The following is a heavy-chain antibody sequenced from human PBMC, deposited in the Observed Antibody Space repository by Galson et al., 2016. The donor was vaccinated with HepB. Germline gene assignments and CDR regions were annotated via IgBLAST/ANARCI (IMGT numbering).Heavy chain of an antibody. Sequence: SLRLSCAASEFTVGNNYMSWVRQAPGKGLEWVSVIYSGGKTYYRDSVKGRFTVSRDSSKNTLFLQMDSLRAEDTAVNYCSTINYWGQGTLVTVSS. V-gene: IGHV3-53*01. CDR1: EFTVGNNY. CDR2: IYSGGKT. CDR3: STINY. J-gene: IGHJ4*02.